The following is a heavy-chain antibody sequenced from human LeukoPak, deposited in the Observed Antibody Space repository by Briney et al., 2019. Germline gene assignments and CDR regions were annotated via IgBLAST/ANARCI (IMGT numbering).Heavy chain of an antibody. Sequence: WGSLRLSCVASGFAVGSNYMSWVRQAPGKGLEWVSLIYSGGAIRYADSVKGRFTISRDSSKNTLFLQMNDLTVEDTARYYCARRAGNWGQGILVTVSS. J-gene: IGHJ4*02. CDR1: GFAVGSNY. CDR3: ARRAGN. D-gene: IGHD1-14*01. V-gene: IGHV3-53*01. CDR2: IYSGGAI.